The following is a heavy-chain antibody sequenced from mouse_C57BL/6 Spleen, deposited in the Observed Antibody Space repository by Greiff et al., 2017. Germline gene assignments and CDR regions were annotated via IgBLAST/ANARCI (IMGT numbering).Heavy chain of an antibody. CDR1: GYTFTSYW. Sequence: VQLQQPGAELVKPGASVKLSCKASGYTFTSYWMHWVKQRPGQGLEWIGMIHPNSGSTNYNEKFKSKATLTVDKSSSTAYMQLSSLTSEDSAVYYCARSAYYGSSLDYWGQGTTLTVSS. D-gene: IGHD1-1*01. CDR3: ARSAYYGSSLDY. V-gene: IGHV1-64*01. CDR2: IHPNSGST. J-gene: IGHJ2*01.